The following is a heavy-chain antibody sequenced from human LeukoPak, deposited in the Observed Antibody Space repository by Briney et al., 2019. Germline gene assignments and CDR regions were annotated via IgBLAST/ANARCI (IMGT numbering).Heavy chain of an antibody. CDR2: ISYDGSNK. CDR3: ARGRGRYCSSTSCYGFDY. CDR1: GFTFSSHA. J-gene: IGHJ4*02. Sequence: GRSLRLSCAASGFTFSSHAMHWVRQAPGKGLEWVAVISYDGSNKYYADSVKGRFTISRDNSKNTLYLQMNSLRAEDTAVYYCARGRGRYCSSTSCYGFDYWGQGTLVTVSS. D-gene: IGHD2-2*01. V-gene: IGHV3-30-3*01.